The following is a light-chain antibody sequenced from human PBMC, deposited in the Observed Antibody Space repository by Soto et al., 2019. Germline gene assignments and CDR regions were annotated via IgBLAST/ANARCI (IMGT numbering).Light chain of an antibody. V-gene: IGKV1-5*03. CDR1: QNINRW. CDR2: KAS. Sequence: DILMAQSPSTLSASVGDRVTITCRASQNINRWLAWYQQRPGKAPNLLIYKASSLESGVPSRFSGSGSGTEFTLTINSLQPDDLATYHCQQYKNYSWTFGQGTKVEIK. J-gene: IGKJ1*01. CDR3: QQYKNYSWT.